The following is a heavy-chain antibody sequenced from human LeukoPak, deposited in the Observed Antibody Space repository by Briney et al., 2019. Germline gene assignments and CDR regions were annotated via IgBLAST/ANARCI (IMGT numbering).Heavy chain of an antibody. CDR2: IKKDGSEE. J-gene: IGHJ3*01. CDR3: ARSNPNRNALDL. V-gene: IGHV3-7*01. CDR1: GFNLNSYL. Sequence: QPGGSLRLSCAASGFNLNSYLMSWVRQAPGRGLEWAANIKKDGSEENYLDSVKGRFTVSRDNAKNSLYLQMNSLRGEDTAIYYCARSNPNRNALDLWGQGTMVTISS. D-gene: IGHD1-14*01.